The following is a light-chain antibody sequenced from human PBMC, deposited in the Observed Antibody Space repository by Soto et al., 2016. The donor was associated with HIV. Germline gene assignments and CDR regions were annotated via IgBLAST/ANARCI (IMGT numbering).Light chain of an antibody. CDR3: QQFEKYPLT. Sequence: DMQMTQSPSTLSASVGDRVTITCRASQSISDWLAWYQQKPGKAPKLVIYKASNLESGVPSRFSGSGSGTEFTLTISSLQPEDCATYYCQQFEKYPLTFGGGTKVE. CDR2: KAS. V-gene: IGKV1-5*03. CDR1: QSISDW. J-gene: IGKJ4*01.